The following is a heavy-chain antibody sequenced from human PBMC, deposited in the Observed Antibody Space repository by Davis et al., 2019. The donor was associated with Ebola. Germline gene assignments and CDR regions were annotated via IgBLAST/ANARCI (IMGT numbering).Heavy chain of an antibody. Sequence: AASVKVSCKASGYTFTSYYMHWVRQAPGQALEWMGWITPFNGNTNYAQKFQDRVTITRDRSMSTAYMELSSLRSEDTAMYYCASHRRNDYYYYGMDVWGQGTTVTVSS. CDR1: GYTFTSYY. V-gene: IGHV1-45*02. J-gene: IGHJ6*02. CDR3: ASHRRNDYYYYGMDV. D-gene: IGHD1-14*01. CDR2: ITPFNGNT.